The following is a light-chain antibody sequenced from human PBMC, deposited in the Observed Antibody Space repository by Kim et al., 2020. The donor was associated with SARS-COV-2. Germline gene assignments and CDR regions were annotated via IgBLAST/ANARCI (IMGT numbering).Light chain of an antibody. CDR3: NSYTTSSTWI. Sequence: GQSITISCTGSSSAVGTYTSVSWYLQHPVKAPKLIIFYVSDRPSGVSNRFSGSKSANTASLTISGLQPEDEADYYCNSYTTSSTWIFGGGTQLTVL. J-gene: IGLJ2*01. CDR2: YVS. V-gene: IGLV2-14*03. CDR1: SSAVGTYTS.